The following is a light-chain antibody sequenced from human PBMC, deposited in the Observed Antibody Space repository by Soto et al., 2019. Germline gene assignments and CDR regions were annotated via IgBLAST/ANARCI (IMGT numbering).Light chain of an antibody. CDR2: GAS. V-gene: IGKV1-27*01. CDR3: QKYNGAPFT. CDR1: QGISNY. Sequence: DIQMTQSPSSLSASVGDRVTITCRASQGISNYLAWYQQKPGKVPKVLICGASILQSGVPSRFSGSGSGTDFTLTISSLRPEDVATYYCQKYNGAPFTFGGGTKVEIK. J-gene: IGKJ4*01.